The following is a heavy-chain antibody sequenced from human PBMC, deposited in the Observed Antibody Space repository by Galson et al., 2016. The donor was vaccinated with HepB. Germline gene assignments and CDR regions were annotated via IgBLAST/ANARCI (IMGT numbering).Heavy chain of an antibody. V-gene: IGHV3-9*01. CDR2: ISWNSGSV. J-gene: IGHJ4*02. CDR3: TKDSLIYRSSWYSFHY. CDR1: GFTFDTYA. D-gene: IGHD6-13*01. Sequence: SLRLSCAASGFTFDTYAMHWVRQAPGKGLEWVSGISWNSGSVGYADSVKGRFTMSRDNAKKSLYLQMNSLRPEDTALYYCTKDSLIYRSSWYSFHYWGQGTLATVSS.